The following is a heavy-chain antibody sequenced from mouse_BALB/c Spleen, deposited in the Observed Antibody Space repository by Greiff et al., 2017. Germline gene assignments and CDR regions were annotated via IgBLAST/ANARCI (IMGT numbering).Heavy chain of an antibody. V-gene: IGHV5-12-1*01. CDR1: GFAFSSYD. J-gene: IGHJ3*01. Sequence: EVQRVESGGGLVKPGGSLKLSCAASGFAFSSYDMSWVRQTPEKRLEWVAYISSGGGSTYYPDTVKGRFTISSDNAKNTLYLQMSSLKSEDTAMYYCARHEDYGVAYWGQGTLVTVSA. CDR3: ARHEDYGVAY. CDR2: ISSGGGST. D-gene: IGHD2-4*01.